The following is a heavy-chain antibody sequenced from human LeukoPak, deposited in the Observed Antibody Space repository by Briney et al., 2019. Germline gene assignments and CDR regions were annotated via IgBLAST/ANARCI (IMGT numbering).Heavy chain of an antibody. Sequence: GGSLRLSCAASGFTFSSYGMHWVRKAPGKGLEWVAVIWYDGSNKYYADSVKGRFTISRDNSKNTLYLQMNSLRAEDTAVYYCARQFLGYCSSTSCHSGDYGMDVWGKGTTVTVSS. V-gene: IGHV3-33*01. D-gene: IGHD2-2*01. CDR3: ARQFLGYCSSTSCHSGDYGMDV. CDR1: GFTFSSYG. CDR2: IWYDGSNK. J-gene: IGHJ6*04.